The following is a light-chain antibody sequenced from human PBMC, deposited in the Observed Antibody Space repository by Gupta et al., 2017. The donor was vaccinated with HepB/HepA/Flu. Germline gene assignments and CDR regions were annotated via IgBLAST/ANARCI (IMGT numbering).Light chain of an antibody. J-gene: IGKJ1*01. CDR1: RGISTW. CDR2: HAS. V-gene: IGKV1-12*01. Sequence: DIQITHSPSSVSASVGDRVTITCRASRGISTWLVWYQQKPGKPPMFLLYHASKLQSGVPSRFSGSGSGTDFTLTINNLQAEDFATYYCQQAKSFPWTFGQGTKVEVE. CDR3: QQAKSFPWT.